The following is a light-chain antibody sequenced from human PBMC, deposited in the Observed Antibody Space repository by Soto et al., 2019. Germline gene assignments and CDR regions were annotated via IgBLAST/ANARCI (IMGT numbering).Light chain of an antibody. Sequence: QSALTQPASVSGSPGQSITISCTGTSSDVGGYNYVSWYQQHPGKSPKLMIYEVNNRPSGVSNRFSGSKSGNTASLTISGLQAEDEADYYCSSLTSSSTVLFGGGTKGTVL. V-gene: IGLV2-14*01. CDR3: SSLTSSSTVL. J-gene: IGLJ2*01. CDR1: SSDVGGYNY. CDR2: EVN.